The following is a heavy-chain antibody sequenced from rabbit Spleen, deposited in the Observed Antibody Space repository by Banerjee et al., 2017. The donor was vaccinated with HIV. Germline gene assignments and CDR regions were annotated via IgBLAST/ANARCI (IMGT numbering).Heavy chain of an antibody. D-gene: IGHD8-1*01. V-gene: IGHV1S45*01. CDR3: VRDAGSSYMANNL. CDR1: GFSFSSSYW. Sequence: QEQLVESGGGLVQPEGSLTLTCTASGFSFSSSYWICWVRQAPGKGLEWIACIDAGSSGRTYYASWAQGRFTISKTSSTTVTLQMTSLTAADTATYFCVRDAGSSYMANNLWGQGTLVTVS. J-gene: IGHJ4*01. CDR2: IDAGSSGRT.